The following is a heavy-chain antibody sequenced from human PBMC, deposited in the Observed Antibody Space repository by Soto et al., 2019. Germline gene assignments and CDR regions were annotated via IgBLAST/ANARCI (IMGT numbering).Heavy chain of an antibody. V-gene: IGHV4-59*01. CDR1: GGSISSYY. CDR3: ARSGSGRFAYYYYGMDV. D-gene: IGHD3-10*01. CDR2: IYYSGST. J-gene: IGHJ6*02. Sequence: SKTLSLTCTVSGGSISSYYWSWIRQPPGKGLEWIGYIYYSGSTNYNPSLKSRVTISVDTSKNQFSLKLSSVTAADTAVYYCARSGSGRFAYYYYGMDVWGQGTTVTVSS.